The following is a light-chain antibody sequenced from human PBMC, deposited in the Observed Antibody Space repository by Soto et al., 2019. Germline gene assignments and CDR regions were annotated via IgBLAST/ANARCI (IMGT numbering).Light chain of an antibody. CDR1: SSDVGSYNL. CDR3: CSYAGSRSYV. CDR2: EVS. Sequence: QSVRTQPASVSGSPGQSITISCTGTSSDVGSYNLVSWYQQHPGKAPKLMIYEVSKRPSGVSNRFSGSKSGDTASLTISGLQAEDESDYYCCSYAGSRSYVFGTGTKVTVL. J-gene: IGLJ1*01. V-gene: IGLV2-23*02.